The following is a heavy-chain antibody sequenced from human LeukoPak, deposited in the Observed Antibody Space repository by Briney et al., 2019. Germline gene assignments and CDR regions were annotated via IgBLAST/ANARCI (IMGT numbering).Heavy chain of an antibody. CDR2: IKQDGSEK. J-gene: IGHJ4*02. CDR3: ASIDFWSGRPNY. V-gene: IGHV3-7*01. D-gene: IGHD3-3*01. Sequence: GGSLRLSCAASGFTFSSYGMSWVRQSPGNGLEWVANIKQDGSEKYYVDSVKGRFTVSRDNSKNSLYLQMNSLRAEDTAVYYCASIDFWSGRPNYWGQGTLVTVAS. CDR1: GFTFSSYG.